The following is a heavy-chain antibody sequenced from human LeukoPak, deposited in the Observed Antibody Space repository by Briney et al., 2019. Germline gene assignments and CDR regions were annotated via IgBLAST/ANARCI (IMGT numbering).Heavy chain of an antibody. D-gene: IGHD6-13*01. Sequence: ASVKVSCKASGYTFTGYYMHWVRQAPGQGLEWMGWINPNSGGTNYAQKFQGRVTMTRDTSISTAYMELSRLRSDDTAVYYCAREPAAAGTLYYYYMDVWGKGTTVTVSS. CDR2: INPNSGGT. CDR1: GYTFTGYY. V-gene: IGHV1-2*02. CDR3: AREPAAAGTLYYYYMDV. J-gene: IGHJ6*03.